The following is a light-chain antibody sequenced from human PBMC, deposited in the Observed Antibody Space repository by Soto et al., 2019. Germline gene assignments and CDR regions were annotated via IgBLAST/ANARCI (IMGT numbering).Light chain of an antibody. J-gene: IGKJ5*01. CDR2: DAT. V-gene: IGKV1D-13*01. CDR3: QQFNNYPIT. Sequence: AIQLTQSPSSLSASVGDRVTITCRASQGIRSELAWYQQTPGRPPKLLIYDATSLENGVPSRFSGSGSGTDFTLTISSLQPEDFATYYCQQFNNYPITFGQGTRLEIK. CDR1: QGIRSE.